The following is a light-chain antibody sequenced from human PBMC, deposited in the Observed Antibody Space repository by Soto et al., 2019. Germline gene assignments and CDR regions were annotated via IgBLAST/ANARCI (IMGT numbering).Light chain of an antibody. V-gene: IGLV2-11*01. J-gene: IGLJ3*02. CDR1: SSDVGNYNL. CDR3: CSYAGSYTLWV. CDR2: DVT. Sequence: QSALAQPRSVSGSPGQSVTISCTGTSSDVGNYNLVSWYQHHPGKAPKLMIYDVTKRPLGVPDRFSASKSGNTASLTISGLQAEDEADYYCCSYAGSYTLWVFGGGTKLTVL.